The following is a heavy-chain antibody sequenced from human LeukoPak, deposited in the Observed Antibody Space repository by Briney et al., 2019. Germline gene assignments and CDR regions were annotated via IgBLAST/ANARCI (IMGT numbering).Heavy chain of an antibody. V-gene: IGHV3-23*01. D-gene: IGHD3-16*01. CDR2: ISPGGGTT. J-gene: IGHJ3*02. CDR1: GFTFSNEA. Sequence: GGSLRLSCAVSGFTFSNEAMGWVRQLRGGGLEWVSTISPGGGTTYYAESMKGRFTISRDNSKSTLYLEMTSLRAEDTAVYYCAKFNKYGAGGVDITTGDAFDIWGQGTMVTVSS. CDR3: AKFNKYGAGGVDITTGDAFDI.